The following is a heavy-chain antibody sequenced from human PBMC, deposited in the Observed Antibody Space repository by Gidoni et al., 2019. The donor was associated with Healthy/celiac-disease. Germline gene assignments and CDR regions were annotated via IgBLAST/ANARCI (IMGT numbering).Heavy chain of an antibody. Sequence: EVQLVESGGGLVQPGGSLRLSCAASGFTFSSYWMHWVRQAPGKGLVWVSRINSDGSSTSYADSVKGRFTISRDNAKNTLYLQMNSLRAEDTAVYYCASLPYYDILTGYYPRAYWGQGTLVTVSS. V-gene: IGHV3-74*01. CDR2: INSDGSST. J-gene: IGHJ4*02. CDR3: ASLPYYDILTGYYPRAY. D-gene: IGHD3-9*01. CDR1: GFTFSSYW.